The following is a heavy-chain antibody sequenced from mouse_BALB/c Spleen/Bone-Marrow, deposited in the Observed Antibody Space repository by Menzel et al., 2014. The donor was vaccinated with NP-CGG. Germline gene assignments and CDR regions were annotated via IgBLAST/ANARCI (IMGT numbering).Heavy chain of an antibody. CDR1: GYTFTNYW. V-gene: IGHV1S132*01. CDR2: IFPGIGTT. Sequence: QVQLKQAGAEMVKPGASVKLSCKTSGYTFTNYWIQWVKQRPGQGLGWIGEIFPGIGTTYYNEKFKGKATLTIDTSSSTDYMQLSCLPSEVSALYFRARGGNYGYWGQGTPLTGSS. D-gene: IGHD2-1*01. CDR3: ARGGNYGY. J-gene: IGHJ2*01.